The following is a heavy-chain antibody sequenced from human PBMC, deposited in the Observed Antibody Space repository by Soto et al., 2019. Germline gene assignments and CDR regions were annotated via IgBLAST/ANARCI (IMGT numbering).Heavy chain of an antibody. J-gene: IGHJ4*02. V-gene: IGHV4-30-4*08. D-gene: IGHD5-12*01. CDR2: IHYSGST. CDR1: GGSRSIKNYY. Sequence: KPTETLSVTCTVPGGSRSIKNYYWSWIRQPPGKDLEWIGYIHYSGSTYYNPSLMSRVTIAVDTSKNQFSLKLNSVTAADTAVYYCASSPRKADITGRWGQGTLVTVSS. CDR3: ASSPRKADITGR.